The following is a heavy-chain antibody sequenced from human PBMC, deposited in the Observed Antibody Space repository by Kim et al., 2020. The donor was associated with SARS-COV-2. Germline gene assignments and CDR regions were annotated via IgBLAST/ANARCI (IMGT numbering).Heavy chain of an antibody. CDR2: ISYDGSNK. CDR3: ARDRYCSSTSCYLGYYYYYYGMDV. J-gene: IGHJ6*02. Sequence: GGSLRLSCVASGFTFSSYAMHWVRQAPGKGLEWVAVISYDGSNKYYVDSVKGRFTISRDNSKNTLYLQMNSLRAEDTAVYYCARDRYCSSTSCYLGYYYYYYGMDVWGQGTTVTVSS. V-gene: IGHV3-30*04. D-gene: IGHD2-2*01. CDR1: GFTFSSYA.